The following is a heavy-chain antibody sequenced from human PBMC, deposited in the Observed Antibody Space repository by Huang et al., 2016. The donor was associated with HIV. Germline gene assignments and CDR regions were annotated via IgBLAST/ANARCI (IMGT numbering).Heavy chain of an antibody. CDR2: ISYNGSNK. D-gene: IGHD6-19*01. CDR3: ARRAVAGIYYYYYMDV. CDR1: GFTFSNYA. J-gene: IGHJ6*03. V-gene: IGHV3-30-3*01. Sequence: QVQLVESGGGVVQPGRSLRLSCAASGFTFSNYAMHGVRQAPGKGLEWVAFISYNGSNKYYTDSVKGRFTISRDNSKNALYLQMNSLRAEDTAVYYCARRAVAGIYYYYYMDVWGKGTTVTVSS.